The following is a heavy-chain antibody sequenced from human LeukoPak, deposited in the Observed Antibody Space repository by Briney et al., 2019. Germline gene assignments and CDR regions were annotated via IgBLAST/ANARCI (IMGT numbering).Heavy chain of an antibody. CDR2: ISGNGGST. D-gene: IGHD6-13*01. V-gene: IGHV3-23*01. CDR3: AKGDYSSSWYYFDY. J-gene: IGHJ4*02. CDR1: GFTFSSFA. Sequence: PGGSLRLSCAASGFTFSSFAMSWVRQTPGQGLEWVSAISGNGGSTYYADSVKGRFTISRDNSKNTLYLQMNSLRAEDTAVYYCAKGDYSSSWYYFDYWGQGTLVTVSS.